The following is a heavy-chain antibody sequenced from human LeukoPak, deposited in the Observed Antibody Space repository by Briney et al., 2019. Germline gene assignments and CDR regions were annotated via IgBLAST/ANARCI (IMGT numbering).Heavy chain of an antibody. CDR3: ARKVAVAMDLDY. CDR2: VTGSGGST. D-gene: IGHD6-13*01. CDR1: GFTFKSYG. Sequence: GGSLRLSCAASGFTFKSYGMTWVRQVPGKGLEWVSSVTGSGGSTKYADSVNGRFTISRDNSKNTLSLHMTGRRAEDTAVYYCARKVAVAMDLDYWGQGTLVTVSS. V-gene: IGHV3-23*01. J-gene: IGHJ4*02.